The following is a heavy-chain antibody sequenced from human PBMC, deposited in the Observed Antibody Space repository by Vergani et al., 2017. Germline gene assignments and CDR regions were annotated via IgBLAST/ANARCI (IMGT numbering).Heavy chain of an antibody. J-gene: IGHJ6*03. V-gene: IGHV4-61*02. CDR1: GASVSRGTYY. Sequence: QVQLQESGPGLLKPSQTLSLTCTVSGASVSRGTYYWTWIRQPAGKKLEWIVRMYTSGHTIYNPSLESRVTISVDTSKNQFSLQLSSVTAADTAVYYFARASHCINCYSEGPNGPGYYYMDVWGKGTTVTVSS. CDR3: ARASHCINCYSEGPNGPGYYYMDV. CDR2: MYTSGHT. D-gene: IGHD2-21*01.